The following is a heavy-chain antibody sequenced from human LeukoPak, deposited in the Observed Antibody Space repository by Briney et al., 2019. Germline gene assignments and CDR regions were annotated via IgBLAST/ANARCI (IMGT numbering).Heavy chain of an antibody. V-gene: IGHV3-21*01. D-gene: IGHD3-9*01. J-gene: IGHJ6*03. Sequence: GGSLRLSCAASGFTFSSYSMNWVRQASGKGLEWVSSISSSSSYIYYADSAKGRFTISRDNAKNSLYLQMNSLRAEDTAVYYCARDGDILTGYYPHYYMDVWGKGTTVTVSS. CDR1: GFTFSSYS. CDR3: ARDGDILTGYYPHYYMDV. CDR2: ISSSSSYI.